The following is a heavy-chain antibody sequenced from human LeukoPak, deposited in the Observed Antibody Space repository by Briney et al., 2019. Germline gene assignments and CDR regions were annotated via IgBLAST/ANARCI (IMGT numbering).Heavy chain of an antibody. CDR1: GGSIRSSSYY. CDR2: IYYSGST. V-gene: IGHV4-39*01. Sequence: SETLSLTCTVSGGSIRSSSYYWGWIRQPPGKGLEWIGSIYYSGSTYYNPSLKSRVTISVDTSKNQFSLKLSSVTAADTAVYYCASRDIVATIDYWGQGTLVTVSP. CDR3: ASRDIVATIDY. J-gene: IGHJ4*02. D-gene: IGHD5-12*01.